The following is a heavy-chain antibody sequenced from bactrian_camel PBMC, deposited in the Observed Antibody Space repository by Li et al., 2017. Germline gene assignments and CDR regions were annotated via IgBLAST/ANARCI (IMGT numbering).Heavy chain of an antibody. CDR3: ASDPQWWHLLANYNY. J-gene: IGHJ4*01. Sequence: HVQLVESGGGSVQAGGSLTLSCAVSGDTVSTLCVARFRQAPGSGCELLSRIDSGGRTSYKDSIKGRFTASQDLAKITAYLEMNSLKPEDTAAYTCASDPQWWHLLANYNYWGQGTQVTVS. CDR2: IDSGGRT. V-gene: IGHV3S60*01. D-gene: IGHD7*01. CDR1: GDTVSTLC.